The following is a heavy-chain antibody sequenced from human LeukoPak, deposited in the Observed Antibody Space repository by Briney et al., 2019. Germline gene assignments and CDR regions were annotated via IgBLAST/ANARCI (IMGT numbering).Heavy chain of an antibody. J-gene: IGHJ4*02. CDR1: GLTLTNFC. Sequence: GVSLTLSCVLSGLTLTNFCVSCVRHSPGRGLEWVDNIKHDESERYYVDSVKGRFNISRDNDKNSLYLQMNSLRAEDTAVYYCVRKNGLDSWGQGTLVTVSS. CDR2: IKHDESER. V-gene: IGHV3-7*01. CDR3: VRKNGLDS.